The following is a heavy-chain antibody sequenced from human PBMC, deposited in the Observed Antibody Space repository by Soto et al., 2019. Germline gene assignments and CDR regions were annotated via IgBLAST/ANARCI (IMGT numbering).Heavy chain of an antibody. CDR3: ANLAHAPDWFDP. CDR1: GYTFTCYF. V-gene: IGHV1-2*06. D-gene: IGHD2-15*01. CDR2: INPNSGAT. Sequence: GASVKVSCKASGYTFTCYFIHWLRHAPGQGLEWMGRINPNSGATNYARKFQDRVTMTRDTSINTAYMELSSLRSDDTAIYYCANLAHAPDWFDPWGQGTLVTVSS. J-gene: IGHJ5*02.